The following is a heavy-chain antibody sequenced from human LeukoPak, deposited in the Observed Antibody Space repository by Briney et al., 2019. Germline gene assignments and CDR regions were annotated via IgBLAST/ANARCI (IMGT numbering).Heavy chain of an antibody. J-gene: IGHJ6*02. V-gene: IGHV3-21*06. CDR2: ISSSSSYI. CDR1: GFTFSSVS. Sequence: GGSLRFSCTASGFTFSSVSMTWVRQAPGKGLEWVSSISSSSSYIYYADSVKGRFTISRDNVKNSVFLQVNSLSAEDTAVYSCAREGDTAMVVGYYYYNIDFWGQGTTVTVSS. D-gene: IGHD5-18*01. CDR3: AREGDTAMVVGYYYYNIDF.